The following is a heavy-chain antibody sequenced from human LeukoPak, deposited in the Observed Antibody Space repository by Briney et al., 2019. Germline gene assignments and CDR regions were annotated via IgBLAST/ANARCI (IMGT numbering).Heavy chain of an antibody. CDR2: IKSKTDGGTT. J-gene: IGHJ4*02. CDR3: SSTREWELFFDD. D-gene: IGHD1-26*01. CDR1: GFNFNNAW. Sequence: GGSLRLSCAASGFNFNNAWMTWVRQAPGKGLEWVGRIKSKTDGGTTDYATPVRGRFTVLRGDSKNTLYLQMNSLKTDDTAMYYCSSTREWELFFDDWGQGTLVTVSS. V-gene: IGHV3-15*05.